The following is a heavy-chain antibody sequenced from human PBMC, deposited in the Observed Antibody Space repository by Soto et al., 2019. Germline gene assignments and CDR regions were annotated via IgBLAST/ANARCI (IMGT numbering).Heavy chain of an antibody. CDR3: ARDSVEMPY. D-gene: IGHD2-15*01. Sequence: QVQLVESGGGVVQPGRSLRLSCAASGFTFSSYGMHWVRQAPGKGLEWVAVIWYDGSNKYYADSVKGRFTISRDNSKNSLYLQMNSLEAEDTAVYYCARDSVEMPYWGQGTLVTVSS. V-gene: IGHV3-33*01. CDR1: GFTFSSYG. J-gene: IGHJ4*02. CDR2: IWYDGSNK.